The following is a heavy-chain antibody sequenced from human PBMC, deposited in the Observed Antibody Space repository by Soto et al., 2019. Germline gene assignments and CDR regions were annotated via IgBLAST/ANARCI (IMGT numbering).Heavy chain of an antibody. CDR1: GFTFSSYG. Sequence: GGSLRLSCAASGFTFSSYGMHWVRQAPGKGLEWVAVISYDGSNKYYADSVKGRFTISRDNSKNTLYLQMNSLRAEDTAVYYCAKERGLRYQWLVLDYWGQGTLVTVSS. J-gene: IGHJ4*02. D-gene: IGHD6-19*01. CDR3: AKERGLRYQWLVLDY. V-gene: IGHV3-30*18. CDR2: ISYDGSNK.